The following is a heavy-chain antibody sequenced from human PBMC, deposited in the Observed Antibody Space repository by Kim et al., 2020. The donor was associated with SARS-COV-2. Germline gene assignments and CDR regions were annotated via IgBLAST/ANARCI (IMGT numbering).Heavy chain of an antibody. CDR3: ARDLYFDWAYYFDY. V-gene: IGHV4-39*07. J-gene: IGHJ4*02. D-gene: IGHD3-9*01. Sequence: TPSLKSRVTISVDTSKNQFSLKLSSVTAADTAVYYCARDLYFDWAYYFDYWGQGTLVTVSS.